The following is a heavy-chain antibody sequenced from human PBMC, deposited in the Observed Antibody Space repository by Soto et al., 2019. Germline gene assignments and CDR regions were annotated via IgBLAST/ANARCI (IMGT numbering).Heavy chain of an antibody. CDR1: CYTFTSYG. CDR2: ISAYNGNT. CDR3: ARDRGHCSGGSCYSLNYYYYYMDV. J-gene: IGHJ6*03. D-gene: IGHD2-15*01. V-gene: IGHV1-18*01. Sequence: ASVKVSCKASCYTFTSYGISWVRQATGQGLEWMGWISAYNGNTNYAQKLQGRVTMTTDTSTSTAYMELRSLRSDDTAVYYCARDRGHCSGGSCYSLNYYYYYMDVWGKGTTVTVSS.